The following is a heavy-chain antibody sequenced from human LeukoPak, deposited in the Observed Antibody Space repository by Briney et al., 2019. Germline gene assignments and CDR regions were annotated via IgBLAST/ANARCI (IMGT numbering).Heavy chain of an antibody. CDR2: INWNGGST. Sequence: GGSLRLSCAASGFTFGDYGMSWVRQAPGKGLEWVSGINWNGGSTGYADSVKGRFTISRDNAKNSLYLQMNSLRAEDTALYYCARGGAAAATDYWGQGTLVTVSS. J-gene: IGHJ4*02. V-gene: IGHV3-20*04. CDR3: ARGGAAAATDY. D-gene: IGHD6-13*01. CDR1: GFTFGDYG.